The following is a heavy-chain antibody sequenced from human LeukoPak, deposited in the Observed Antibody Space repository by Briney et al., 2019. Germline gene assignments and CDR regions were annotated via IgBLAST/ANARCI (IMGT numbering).Heavy chain of an antibody. V-gene: IGHV4-34*01. CDR3: ASTPGIAAAGTAGWFDP. CDR2: INHSGST. D-gene: IGHD6-13*01. CDR1: GGSFSGYD. Sequence: SETLSLTCAVYGGSFSGYDWSWIRQPPGKGLEWIEEINHSGSTNYNPSLKSRVTISVDTSKNQFSLKLSSVTAADTAVYYCASTPGIAAAGTAGWFDPWGQGTLVTVSS. J-gene: IGHJ5*02.